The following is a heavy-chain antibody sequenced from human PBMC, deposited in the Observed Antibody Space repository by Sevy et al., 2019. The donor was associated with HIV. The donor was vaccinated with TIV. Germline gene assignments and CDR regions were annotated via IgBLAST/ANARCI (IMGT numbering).Heavy chain of an antibody. V-gene: IGHV4-34*01. D-gene: IGHD3-10*01. CDR2: INHSRST. CDR3: ASAGGSGSLHVNY. J-gene: IGHJ4*02. Sequence: SETLSLTCAVYGGSFSGYYWSWIRQPPGKGLEWIGEINHSRSTNYNPSLKSRVTISVDTSKNQFSLKLSSVTAADTAVYYCASAGGSGSLHVNYWGQGTLVTVSS. CDR1: GGSFSGYY.